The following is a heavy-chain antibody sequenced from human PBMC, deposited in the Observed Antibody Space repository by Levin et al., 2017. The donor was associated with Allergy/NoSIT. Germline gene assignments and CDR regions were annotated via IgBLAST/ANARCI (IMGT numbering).Heavy chain of an antibody. D-gene: IGHD2-2*01. V-gene: IGHV4-59*01. Sequence: PGGSLRLPCTVSGGSISSYYWSWIRQPPGKGLEWIGYIYYSGSTNYNPSLKSRVTISVDTSKNQFSLKLSSVTAADTAVYYCARMYCSSTSCYAGMGLNWFDPWGQGTLVTVSS. CDR1: GGSISSYY. CDR3: ARMYCSSTSCYAGMGLNWFDP. CDR2: IYYSGST. J-gene: IGHJ5*02.